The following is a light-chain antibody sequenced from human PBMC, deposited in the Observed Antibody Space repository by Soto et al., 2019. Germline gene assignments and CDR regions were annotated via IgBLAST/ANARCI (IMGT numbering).Light chain of an antibody. CDR1: QGIRND. J-gene: IGKJ2*01. V-gene: IGKV1-17*01. CDR2: AAC. Sequence: DIQMTQSPSSLSASVGDRVTITCRASQGIRNDLGWFQQKPAKAPKRLMYAACSLQSGVPSRFSGSGSGTEFTRPISSLQPEDFATYYCRQYKTYPPTFGQGTKLEIK. CDR3: RQYKTYPPT.